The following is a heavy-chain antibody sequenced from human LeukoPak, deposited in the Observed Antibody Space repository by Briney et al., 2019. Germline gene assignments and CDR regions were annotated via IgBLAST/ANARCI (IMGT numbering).Heavy chain of an antibody. CDR3: ARLKRDYYDSSGLVYFDY. CDR1: GGSISSGSYY. Sequence: PSQTLSLTCTVSGGSISSGSYYWSWIRQPAGKGLEWIGRIYTSGSTNYNPSLRSRVTISVDTSKNQFSLKVTSVTAADTAVYYCARLKRDYYDSSGLVYFDYWGQGTLVTVSS. V-gene: IGHV4-61*02. J-gene: IGHJ4*02. D-gene: IGHD3-22*01. CDR2: IYTSGST.